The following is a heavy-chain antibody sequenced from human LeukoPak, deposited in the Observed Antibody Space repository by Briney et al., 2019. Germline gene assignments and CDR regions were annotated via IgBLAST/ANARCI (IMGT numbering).Heavy chain of an antibody. V-gene: IGHV4-34*01. Sequence: SETLSLTCDVYGGSFSGYYWSWIRQPPGKGLEWIGEINHSGSTNYNPSLKSRVTISVDTSKNQFSLKLSSVTAADTAVYYCAGHLRWLDYWGQGTLVTVSS. CDR1: GGSFSGYY. J-gene: IGHJ4*02. CDR2: INHSGST. D-gene: IGHD4-23*01. CDR3: AGHLRWLDY.